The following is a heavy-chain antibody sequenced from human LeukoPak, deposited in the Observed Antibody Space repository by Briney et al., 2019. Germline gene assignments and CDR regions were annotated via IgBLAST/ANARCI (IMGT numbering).Heavy chain of an antibody. CDR1: GYSISSGYY. CDR2: IYHSGST. V-gene: IGHV4-38-2*02. D-gene: IGHD3-22*01. CDR3: ARAPYYDSSGYSSHPIDY. Sequence: SETLSLTCTVSGYSISSGYYWGWIRQPPGKGLEWIGSIYHSGSTYYNPSLKSRVTISVDTSKNQFSLKLSSVTAADTAVYYCARAPYYDSSGYSSHPIDYWGQGTLVTVSS. J-gene: IGHJ4*02.